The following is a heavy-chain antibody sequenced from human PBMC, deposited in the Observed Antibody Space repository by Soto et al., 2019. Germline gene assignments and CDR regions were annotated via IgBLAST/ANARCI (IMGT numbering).Heavy chain of an antibody. J-gene: IGHJ6*03. V-gene: IGHV1-3*01. D-gene: IGHD1-20*01. CDR2: INAGNGNT. CDR1: GYTFTSYA. CDR3: ARDITGTVYMDV. Sequence: GASVKVSCKASGYTFTSYAMHWVRQAPGQRLEWMGWINAGNGNTKYSQKFQGRVTITRDTSASTAYMELSSLRSEDTAVYYCARDITGTVYMDVWGKGTTVTVSS.